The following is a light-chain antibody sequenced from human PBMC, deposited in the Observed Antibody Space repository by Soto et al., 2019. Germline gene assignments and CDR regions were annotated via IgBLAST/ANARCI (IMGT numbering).Light chain of an antibody. CDR2: GNS. Sequence: QSSLAQPPSVSGAPGQRGTISCTGSSSKIGAGYDVHWYQQLPGTAPKLLIYGNSNRPSGVPDRFSGSKSGTSASLAITGLQAEDEADYYCQSYDSSLSGFYVFGTGTKVTVL. J-gene: IGLJ1*01. CDR3: QSYDSSLSGFYV. V-gene: IGLV1-40*01. CDR1: SSKIGAGYD.